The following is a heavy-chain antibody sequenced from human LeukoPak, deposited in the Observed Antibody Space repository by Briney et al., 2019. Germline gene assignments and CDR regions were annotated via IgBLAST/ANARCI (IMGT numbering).Heavy chain of an antibody. D-gene: IGHD4-17*01. Sequence: SETLSLTCAVSGGSISSGGYSWSWIRQPPGKGLEWIGNIYQSGSTYYNPSLKSRVTISVDTSKNQFSLKLSSVTAADTAVYYCARLSNDYGWYFDLWGRGTLVTVSS. J-gene: IGHJ2*01. CDR3: ARLSNDYGWYFDL. CDR1: GGSISSGGYS. CDR2: IYQSGST. V-gene: IGHV4-30-2*01.